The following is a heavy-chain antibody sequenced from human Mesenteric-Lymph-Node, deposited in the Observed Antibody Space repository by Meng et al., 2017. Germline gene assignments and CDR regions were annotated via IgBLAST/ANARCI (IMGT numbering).Heavy chain of an antibody. D-gene: IGHD3-22*01. CDR3: AGGDYYDSSGYYYGANY. CDR2: IYSGGDT. Sequence: GESLKISCTASGFTVSSTHMTWVRQAPGKGLEWVSVIYSGGDTYYADSVKGRFINSRDKSKNTLYIQMNSLRDEDTAMYYCAGGDYYDSSGYYYGANYWGQGTLVTVSS. J-gene: IGHJ4*02. V-gene: IGHV3-53*01. CDR1: GFTVSSTH.